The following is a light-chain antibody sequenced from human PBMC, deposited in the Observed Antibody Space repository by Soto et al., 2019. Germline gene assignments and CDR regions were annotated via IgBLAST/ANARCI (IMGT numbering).Light chain of an antibody. CDR1: ANNIGGYNL. Sequence: QSALTQPPSASGSPGQSVTISCTGAANNIGGYNLVSWYQQHPGKAPKLIISEFRERPSGVPDRFSGSKSGNTASLTVSGLQAEDEADYYCSSYAGSNNVIFGGGTKLTVL. J-gene: IGLJ2*01. CDR2: EFR. V-gene: IGLV2-8*01. CDR3: SSYAGSNNVI.